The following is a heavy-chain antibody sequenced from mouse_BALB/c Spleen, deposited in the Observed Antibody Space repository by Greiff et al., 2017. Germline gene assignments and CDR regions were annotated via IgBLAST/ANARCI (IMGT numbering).Heavy chain of an antibody. CDR2: IYPGDGDT. V-gene: IGHV1-80*01. Sequence: QVQLQQSGAELVRPGSSVKISCKASGYAFSSYWMNWVKQRPGQGLEWIGQIYPGDGDTNYNGKFKGKATLTADQSSSTAYMQLSSLTSEDSAVYFCAKSTATGAMDYWGQGTSVTVSS. CDR3: AKSTATGAMDY. CDR1: GYAFSSYW. D-gene: IGHD1-2*01. J-gene: IGHJ4*01.